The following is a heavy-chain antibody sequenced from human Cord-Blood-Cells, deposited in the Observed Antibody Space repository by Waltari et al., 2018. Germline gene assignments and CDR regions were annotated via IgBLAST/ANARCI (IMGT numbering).Heavy chain of an antibody. CDR3: ARTLYDSSGYYSDAFDI. J-gene: IGHJ3*02. V-gene: IGHV4-34*01. Sequence: QVQLQQWGAGLLKPSETLSLTCAVYGGSFSGYYWSWIRQPPGKGLEWIGEINHSGGTNYNPSLKSRVTISVDTSKNQFSLKLSSVTAADTAVYYCARTLYDSSGYYSDAFDIWGQGTMVTVSS. CDR1: GGSFSGYY. D-gene: IGHD3-22*01. CDR2: INHSGGT.